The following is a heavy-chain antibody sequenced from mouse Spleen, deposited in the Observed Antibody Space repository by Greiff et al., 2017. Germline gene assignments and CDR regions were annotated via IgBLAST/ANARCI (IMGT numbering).Heavy chain of an antibody. J-gene: IGHJ1*01. CDR3: ARGLRAYYGSSYEYFDV. Sequence: DVHLVESGGGLVKPGGSLKLSCAASGFTFSSYAMSWVRQTPEKRLEWVASISSGGSTYYPDSVKGRFTISRDNARNILYLQMSSLRSEDTAMYYCARGLRAYYGSSYEYFDVWGAGTTVTVSS. D-gene: IGHD1-1*01. CDR1: GFTFSSYA. CDR2: ISSGGST. V-gene: IGHV5-6-5*01.